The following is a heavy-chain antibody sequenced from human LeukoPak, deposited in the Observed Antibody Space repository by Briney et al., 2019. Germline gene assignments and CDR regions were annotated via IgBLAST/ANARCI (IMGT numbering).Heavy chain of an antibody. D-gene: IGHD1-20*01. J-gene: IGHJ4*02. CDR2: IYYSGST. CDR1: GASMSSHY. CDR3: AGAPNWSYFDY. V-gene: IGHV4-59*11. Sequence: SETLSLTCTVSGASMSSHYWSWFRQSPGKGLEWIGNIYYSGSTNYNPSLKSRVTISVDTPKNQFSLKLSSVATMDAAVYYCAGAPNWSYFDYWGQGTRVTVSS.